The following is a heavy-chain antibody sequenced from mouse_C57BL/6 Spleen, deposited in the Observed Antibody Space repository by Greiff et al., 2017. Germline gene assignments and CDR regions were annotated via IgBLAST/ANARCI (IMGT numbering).Heavy chain of an antibody. V-gene: IGHV2-2*01. J-gene: IGHJ4*01. CDR1: GFSLPSYG. CDR2: IWSGGST. Sequence: QVQLKESGPGLVQPSQSLSITCTVSGFSLPSYGVHWVRQSPGKGLEWLGVIWSGGSTDYNAAFISRLSISKDNSKSQVFLKMNSLQADDTAIYYCARDRGTLYAMDYWGQGTSVTVSS. CDR3: ARDRGTLYAMDY. D-gene: IGHD4-1*01.